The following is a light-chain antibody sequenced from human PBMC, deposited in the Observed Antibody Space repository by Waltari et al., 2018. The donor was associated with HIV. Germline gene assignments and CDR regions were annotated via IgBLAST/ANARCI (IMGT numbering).Light chain of an antibody. J-gene: IGLJ2*01. V-gene: IGLV1-40*01. CDR1: RSNIGAGYD. Sequence: QSVLTQPPSVSGAPGQRVTISCTGSRSNIGAGYDVHWYQQLPGTAPKLLIYGNTNRPSGVPDRFSGSKPGTSASLAITGLQAEDEADYYCQSYDSSLSASVFGEGTKLTVL. CDR3: QSYDSSLSASV. CDR2: GNT.